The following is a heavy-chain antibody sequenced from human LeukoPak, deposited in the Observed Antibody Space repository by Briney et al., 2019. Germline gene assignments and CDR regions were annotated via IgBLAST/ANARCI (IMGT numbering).Heavy chain of an antibody. CDR2: IYCSGST. J-gene: IGHJ4*02. V-gene: IGHV4-31*03. Sequence: SETLFLTCTVSGGSISSGGYYWSWIRQHPGKGLEWIGYIYCSGSTYYNPSLKSRVTISVDTSKNQFSLKLSSVTAADTAVYYCARAEMATNHFDYWGQGTLVTVSS. D-gene: IGHD5-24*01. CDR1: GGSISSGGYY. CDR3: ARAEMATNHFDY.